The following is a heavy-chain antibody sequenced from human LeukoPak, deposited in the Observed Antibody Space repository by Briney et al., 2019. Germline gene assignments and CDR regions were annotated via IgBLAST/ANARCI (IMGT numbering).Heavy chain of an antibody. CDR3: VRDSPSGFFDL. CDR1: GFTFNNYW. V-gene: IGHV3-74*01. Sequence: GGSLRLSCAASGFTFNNYWMHWVRHAPGKGLVWVSPINPDGTVTTYADSVKGRFTISRDNAKNTLYLQMNSLRAEDTAVYYCVRDSPSGFFDLWGRGTLVTVSS. CDR2: INPDGTVT. J-gene: IGHJ2*01. D-gene: IGHD6-19*01.